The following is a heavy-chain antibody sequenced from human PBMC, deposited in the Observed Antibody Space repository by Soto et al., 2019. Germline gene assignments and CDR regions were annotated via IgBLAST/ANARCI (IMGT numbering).Heavy chain of an antibody. CDR1: GDSVSSNSAA. CDR3: ARDDTYSSSLVHYYYGMDV. J-gene: IGHJ6*02. V-gene: IGHV6-1*01. CDR2: TYYRSKWYN. Sequence: LQTLSLTCAISGDSVSSNSAAWNWIRQSPSRGLEWLGRTYYRSKWYNDYAVSVKSRITINPDTSKNQFSLQLNSVTPEDTAVYYCARDDTYSSSLVHYYYGMDVWGQGTTVTVSS. D-gene: IGHD6-6*01.